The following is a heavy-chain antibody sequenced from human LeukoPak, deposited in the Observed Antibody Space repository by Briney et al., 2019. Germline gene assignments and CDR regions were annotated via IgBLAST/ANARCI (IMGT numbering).Heavy chain of an antibody. J-gene: IGHJ2*01. D-gene: IGHD3-22*01. V-gene: IGHV4-34*01. CDR1: GGSFSGYY. Sequence: PSETLSLTCAVYGGSFSGYYWSWIRQPPGKGLEWIGEINHSGSTNYNPSLKSRVTISIDTSKNQFSLKLSSVTAADTAVYYCARAMIVVIITTPGYFDLWGRGTLLTVSS. CDR2: INHSGST. CDR3: ARAMIVVIITTPGYFDL.